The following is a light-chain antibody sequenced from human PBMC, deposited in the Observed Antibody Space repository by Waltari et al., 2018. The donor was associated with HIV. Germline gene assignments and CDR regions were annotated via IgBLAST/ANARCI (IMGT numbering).Light chain of an antibody. V-gene: IGKV4-1*01. CDR2: WAS. CDR3: QQYYSTRT. J-gene: IGKJ1*01. CDR1: QSVLYSSNNKNY. Sequence: DIVMTQSPDSLAVSLGERATINCKSSQSVLYSSNNKNYLAWYQQKPGQLPKLLIYWASTRESGVPDRFSGSGSGTDFTLTIISLQAEDVAVYYCQQYYSTRTFGQGTKVEIK.